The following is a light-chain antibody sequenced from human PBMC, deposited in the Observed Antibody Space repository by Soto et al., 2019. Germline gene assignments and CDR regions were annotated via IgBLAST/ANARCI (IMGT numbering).Light chain of an antibody. CDR2: GTS. Sequence: EVVLTQSPATLSVSPGERAMLSCWASQRVNSLLAWYQQKPGQAPRLLIYGTSPRATDTPARFSGSGSGTEFDLTNSSLQSEDFDVYYCQQYNNWPITFGQGTRLEIK. V-gene: IGKV3-15*01. CDR3: QQYNNWPIT. J-gene: IGKJ5*01. CDR1: QRVNSL.